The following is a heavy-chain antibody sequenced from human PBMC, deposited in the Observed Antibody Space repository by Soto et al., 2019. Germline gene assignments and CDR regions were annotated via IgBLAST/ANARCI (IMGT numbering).Heavy chain of an antibody. CDR1: GGSFSSRNW. CDR3: ASARGTHVLDY. Sequence: QVQLVESGPGLVKPSGTLSLTCAVTGGSFSSRNWWSRVRQPPGKGLEWNGEIYQSGSTNYNPSLQGRVAISVDKSTHPASLKVFPVTAADTAVYYCASARGTHVLDYWGQGALVAVSS. CDR2: IYQSGST. J-gene: IGHJ4*02. V-gene: IGHV4-4*02. D-gene: IGHD1-26*01.